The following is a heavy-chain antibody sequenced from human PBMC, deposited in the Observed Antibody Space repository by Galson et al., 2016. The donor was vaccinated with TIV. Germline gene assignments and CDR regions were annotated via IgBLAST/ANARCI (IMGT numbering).Heavy chain of an antibody. CDR1: GSIFSTYT. J-gene: IGHJ4*02. CDR3: ARAGGGAARECGDY. V-gene: IGHV1-69*02. D-gene: IGHD6-6*01. CDR2: IIPIIGMT. Sequence: SVKVSCKASGSIFSTYTIFWVRQAPGQGLEWMGRIIPIIGMTNYAQKFQGRVTITADTSTNTAYMELGSLRSEDPALYYCARAGGGAARECGDYWGQGTRVTVSS.